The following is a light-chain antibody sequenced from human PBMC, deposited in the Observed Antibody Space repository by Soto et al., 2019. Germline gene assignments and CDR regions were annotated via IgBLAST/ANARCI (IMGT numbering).Light chain of an antibody. V-gene: IGLV1-51*01. CDR1: SSNIGNNY. CDR3: GTWDSSLSAVV. Sequence: QSVLTQPPSVSAAPGQTVSISCSGSSSNIGNNYVSWCQQPPATAPKLLIYDNNKRPSGILDRFSGSTSGTSATLGITGLQTGDEADYYCGTWDSSLSAVVFGGGTKLTVL. CDR2: DNN. J-gene: IGLJ2*01.